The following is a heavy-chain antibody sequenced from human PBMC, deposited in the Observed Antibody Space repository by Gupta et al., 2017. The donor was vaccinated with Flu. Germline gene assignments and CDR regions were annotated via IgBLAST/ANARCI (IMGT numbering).Heavy chain of an antibody. J-gene: IGHJ3*02. CDR1: FSDYY. CDR2: SRNKVNSYTT. D-gene: IGHD5-12*01. CDR3: VRGSGHAFDI. V-gene: IGHV3-72*01. Sequence: FSDYYMDWVRQAPGKGLEWVGRSRNKVNSYTTEYAASVKGRFTISRDDSKKSLSLQMDSLKTEDTAVYYWVRGSGHAFDIWGQGKMVTVSS.